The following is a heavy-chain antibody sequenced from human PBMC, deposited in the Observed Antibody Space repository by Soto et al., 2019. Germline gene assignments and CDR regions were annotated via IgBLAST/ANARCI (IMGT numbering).Heavy chain of an antibody. CDR2: ISAYNGNT. Sequence: QVQLVQSGAEVKKPGASVKVSCKASGYTFTSYGISWVRQAPGQGLEWMGWISAYNGNTNYAQKLQGRVTMTTDTSTSTAYMELRSLRSDDTAVYYCARLHDYGDYFYYSYDMDVWGKGTTVTVSS. CDR3: ARLHDYGDYFYYSYDMDV. J-gene: IGHJ6*03. D-gene: IGHD4-17*01. V-gene: IGHV1-18*01. CDR1: GYTFTSYG.